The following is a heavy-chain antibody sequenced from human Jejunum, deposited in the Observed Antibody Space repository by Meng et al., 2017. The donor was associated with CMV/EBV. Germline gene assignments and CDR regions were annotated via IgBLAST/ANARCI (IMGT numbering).Heavy chain of an antibody. V-gene: IGHV3-74*01. Sequence: EVQLGESGGGLFQPGGSLILSCAASGFSFRASVMHWVRQDPGQGLVWVARINHDGTETIYRDSVRGRFTVSRDNTKNTVSLEMNSLRVEDTALYYCVKDFAWSIDFWGQGVLVTASS. CDR1: GFSFRASV. CDR2: INHDGTET. D-gene: IGHD3-3*01. J-gene: IGHJ4*02. CDR3: VKDFAWSIDF.